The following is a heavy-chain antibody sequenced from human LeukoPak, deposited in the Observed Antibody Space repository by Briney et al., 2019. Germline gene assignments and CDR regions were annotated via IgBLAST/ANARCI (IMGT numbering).Heavy chain of an antibody. CDR1: GYTFTSYG. CDR2: ISAYNGNT. V-gene: IGHV1-18*01. D-gene: IGHD3-3*01. CDR3: ARDRYSVRDFWSGYYLEPPDV. Sequence: ASVKVSCKASGYTFTSYGISWVRQAPGQGLEWMGWISAYNGNTNYAQKLQGRVTMTTDTSTSTAYMGLRSLRSDETAVYYCARDRYSVRDFWSGYYLEPPDVWGKGTTVTVSS. J-gene: IGHJ6*04.